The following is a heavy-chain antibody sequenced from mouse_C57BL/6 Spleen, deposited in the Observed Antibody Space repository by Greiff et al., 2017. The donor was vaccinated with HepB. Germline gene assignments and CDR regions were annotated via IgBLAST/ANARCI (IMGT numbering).Heavy chain of an antibody. CDR2: INPNNGGT. J-gene: IGHJ4*01. CDR3: ASSGSSYGYYAMDY. V-gene: IGHV1-26*01. D-gene: IGHD1-1*01. Sequence: VQLQQSGPELVKPGASVKISCKASGYTFTDYYMNWVKQSHGKSLEWIGDINPNNGGTSYNQKFKGKATLTVDKSSSTAYMELRSLTSEDSAVYYCASSGSSYGYYAMDYWGQGTSVTVSS. CDR1: GYTFTDYY.